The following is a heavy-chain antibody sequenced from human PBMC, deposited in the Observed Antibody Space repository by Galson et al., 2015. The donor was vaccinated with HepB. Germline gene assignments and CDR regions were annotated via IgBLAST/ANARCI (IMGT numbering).Heavy chain of an antibody. CDR2: IKSKTDGGTT. CDR1: GFTFSNAW. CDR3: TTYVLRYFDWEIFDY. J-gene: IGHJ4*02. D-gene: IGHD3-9*01. V-gene: IGHV3-15*01. Sequence: SLRLSCAASGFTFSNAWMSWVRQAPGKGLEWVGRIKSKTDGGTTDYAAPVKGRFTISRDDSKNTLYLQMNSLKTEDTAVYYCTTYVLRYFDWEIFDYWGQGTLVTVSS.